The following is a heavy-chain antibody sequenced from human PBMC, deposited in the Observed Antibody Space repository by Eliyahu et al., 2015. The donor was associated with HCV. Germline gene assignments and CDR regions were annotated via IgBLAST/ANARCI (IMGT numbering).Heavy chain of an antibody. CDR1: GFTFLSYG. CDR3: AKDKRVTMVRGLYYYGMDV. Sequence: QVQLVESGGGVVQPGRSLRLSCAASGFTFLSYGMPWVRQAPGKGLEWVXVISYDGSNKYYADSXKGRFTISRDNSKNTLYLQMNSLRAEDTAVYYCAKDKRVTMVRGLYYYGMDVWGQGTTVTVSS. J-gene: IGHJ6*02. CDR2: ISYDGSNK. D-gene: IGHD3-10*01. V-gene: IGHV3-30*18.